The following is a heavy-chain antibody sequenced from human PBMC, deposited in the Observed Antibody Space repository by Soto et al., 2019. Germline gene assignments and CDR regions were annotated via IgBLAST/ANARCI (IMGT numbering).Heavy chain of an antibody. J-gene: IGHJ3*02. D-gene: IGHD3-9*01. CDR1: GFTFSSYW. Sequence: GGSLRLSCAASGFTFSSYWMSWVRQAPGTGLQWVANIKQDGSAKYYVDSVKGRFTISRNNANNSLYLQMNGLTAEATVVYYCARYCNYYDLLTGRSDAFDIWGQGTMVTVSS. CDR3: ARYCNYYDLLTGRSDAFDI. V-gene: IGHV3-7*01. CDR2: IKQDGSAK.